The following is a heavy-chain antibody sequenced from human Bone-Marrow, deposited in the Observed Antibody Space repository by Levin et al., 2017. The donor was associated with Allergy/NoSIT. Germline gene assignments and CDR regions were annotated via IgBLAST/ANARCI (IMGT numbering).Heavy chain of an antibody. CDR3: ARDIVVVVAATLYDYYYYGMDV. CDR2: INHSGST. D-gene: IGHD2-15*01. CDR1: GGSFSGYY. V-gene: IGHV4-34*01. Sequence: PGGSLRLSCAVYGGSFSGYYWSWIRQPPGKGLEWIGEINHSGSTNYNPSLKSRVTISVDTSKNQFSLKLSSVTAADTAVYYCARDIVVVVAATLYDYYYYGMDVWGQGTTVTVSS. J-gene: IGHJ6*02.